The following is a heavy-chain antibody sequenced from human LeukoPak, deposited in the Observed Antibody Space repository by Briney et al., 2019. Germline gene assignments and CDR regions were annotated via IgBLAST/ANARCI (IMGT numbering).Heavy chain of an antibody. V-gene: IGHV3-30*18. CDR3: AKDQIGWAPGYVSGPLDQ. CDR1: GFSFTMYG. CDR2: ISTDGNNE. J-gene: IGHJ4*02. Sequence: GRPLRLSCAASGFSFTMYGIHWVRQAPGKGLEWVAVISTDGNNEYYANSVKGRFTISRDNSKNTVYLQMTSLRTEDTAVYYCAKDQIGWAPGYVSGPLDQWGQGTLATVSS. D-gene: IGHD6-19*01.